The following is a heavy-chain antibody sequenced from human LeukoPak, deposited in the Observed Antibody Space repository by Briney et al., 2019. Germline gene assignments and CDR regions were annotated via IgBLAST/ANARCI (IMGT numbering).Heavy chain of an antibody. J-gene: IGHJ4*02. Sequence: LETQSLTCTVSGGSITNYYWSRPRQPPGKGLEWIGYIYHNGRATYNPSLQSRVTISVDTSKNEFSLKLNSVSAADTAVYYCARFFWSASKRLDYWGQGTVVTVSS. V-gene: IGHV4-59*08. CDR3: ARFFWSASKRLDY. CDR2: IYHNGRA. CDR1: GGSITNYY. D-gene: IGHD3-3*01.